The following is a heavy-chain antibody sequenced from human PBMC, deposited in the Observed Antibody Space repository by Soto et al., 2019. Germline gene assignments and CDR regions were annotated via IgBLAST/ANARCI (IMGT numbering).Heavy chain of an antibody. J-gene: IGHJ5*02. D-gene: IGHD3-9*01. CDR2: INHSGST. CDR3: ARGHGYYDILTGYCENNWFDP. CDR1: GGSISSSSYY. Sequence: PSETLSLTCTVSGGSISSSSYYWGWIRQPPGKGLEWIGEINHSGSTNYNPSLKSRVTISVDTSKNQFSLKLSSVTAADTAVYYCARGHGYYDILTGYCENNWFDPWGQGTLVTVSS. V-gene: IGHV4-39*07.